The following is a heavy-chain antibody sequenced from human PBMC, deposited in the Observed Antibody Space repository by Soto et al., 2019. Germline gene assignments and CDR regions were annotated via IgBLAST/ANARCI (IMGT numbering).Heavy chain of an antibody. CDR2: ISGTTGAT. CDR3: ARGCGGNCYPGII. CDR1: GFTLITYA. V-gene: IGHV3-23*01. D-gene: IGHD2-15*01. Sequence: EVQLLESGEGLVQPGGSRRLSCAASGFTLITYARTWVRQLPGKGLEWVSAISGTTGATYYADSVKGRLTISRDNSKNTMYLQMNSLRAEDTAVYYCARGCGGNCYPGIIWGQGTLVTVSS. J-gene: IGHJ4*02.